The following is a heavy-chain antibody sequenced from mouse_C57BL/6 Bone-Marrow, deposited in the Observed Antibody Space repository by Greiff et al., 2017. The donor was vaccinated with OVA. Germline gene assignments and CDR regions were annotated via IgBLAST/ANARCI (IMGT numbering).Heavy chain of an antibody. J-gene: IGHJ1*03. CDR3: ARGLITTVVATGSYWYFDV. D-gene: IGHD1-1*01. Sequence: QVQLQQPGAELVKPGASVKLSCKASGYTFTSYWMHWVKQRPGQGLEWIGMIHPNSGSTNYNEKFKSKATLTVDKSSSTAYMQLSSLTSEDSAVYYCARGLITTVVATGSYWYFDVWGTGTTVTVSS. V-gene: IGHV1-64*01. CDR1: GYTFTSYW. CDR2: IHPNSGST.